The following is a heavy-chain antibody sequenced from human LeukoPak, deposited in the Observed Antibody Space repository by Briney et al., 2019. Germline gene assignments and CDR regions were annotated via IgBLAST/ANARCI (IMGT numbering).Heavy chain of an antibody. D-gene: IGHD1-7*01. V-gene: IGHV3-23*01. CDR3: ARKAQYNGHYPLDY. CDR1: GFTYTSYS. J-gene: IGHJ4*02. Sequence: GGSLRLSCAASGFTYTSYSMSWVRQAPGKGLEWVSGTSDRGDYTYYADSVKGRFTISRDSSKNTLFLQMNSLRAEDTALYFCARKAQYNGHYPLDYWGQGTLVTVSS. CDR2: TSDRGDYT.